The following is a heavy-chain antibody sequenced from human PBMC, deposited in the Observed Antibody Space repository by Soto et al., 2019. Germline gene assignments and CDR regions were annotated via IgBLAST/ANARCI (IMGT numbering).Heavy chain of an antibody. CDR3: ARIETGRVVTRPNWFDP. CDR2: INAGNGNT. D-gene: IGHD2-21*02. Sequence: QVQLVQSGAEVKKPGASVKVSCKASGYTFSSYAMHWVRQAPGQGLEWMGWINAGNGNTKYSQKCQGRLTITRDTPASIAYMELSSLRAEDTAVYYCARIETGRVVTRPNWFDPWGQGTLVTVSS. CDR1: GYTFSSYA. J-gene: IGHJ5*02. V-gene: IGHV1-3*01.